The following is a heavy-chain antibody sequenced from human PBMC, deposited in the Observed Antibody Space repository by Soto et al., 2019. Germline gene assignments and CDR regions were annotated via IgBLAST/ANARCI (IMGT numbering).Heavy chain of an antibody. V-gene: IGHV3-33*01. CDR1: GFTFSGYG. D-gene: IGHD1-26*01. CDR2: TRHDGSNT. J-gene: IGHJ4*02. Sequence: VQLVESGGGVVQPGRSLRPSCAASGFTFSGYGMHWVRQAPGKGLEWVAVTRHDGSNTYYADSVRGRFTISRDNSKKTLYLQMNSLRAEDTAVYYCARDGVGATTYFGYFDYWGQGTLVTVSS. CDR3: ARDGVGATTYFGYFDY.